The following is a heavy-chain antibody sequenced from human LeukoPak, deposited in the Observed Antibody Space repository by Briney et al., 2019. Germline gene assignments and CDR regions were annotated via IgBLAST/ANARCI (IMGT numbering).Heavy chain of an antibody. Sequence: GGSLRLSCVASGFTFSNSAIHWVRQAPGKGLEWVAVISFDGDNKYYGDSVRGRFTISRDNSKNTVYLQMNSLRIEDTAVYYCAKDRRGCNSTSCYRVGGDFDYWGPGTLVSVSS. CDR3: AKDRRGCNSTSCYRVGGDFDY. CDR1: GFTFSNSA. J-gene: IGHJ4*02. V-gene: IGHV3-30-3*01. CDR2: ISFDGDNK. D-gene: IGHD2-2*01.